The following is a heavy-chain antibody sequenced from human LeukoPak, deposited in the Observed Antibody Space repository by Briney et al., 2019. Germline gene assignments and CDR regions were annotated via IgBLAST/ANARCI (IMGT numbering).Heavy chain of an antibody. CDR2: IYTNGST. V-gene: IGHV4-4*09. J-gene: IGHJ3*02. CDR1: GGYFSSYY. D-gene: IGHD5-24*01. Sequence: SETLSLTCTVSGGYFSSYYWSWIRQPPGTGLEWIGYIYTNGSTHYNPPLRSRATMSLATSTHQVSLRLSSVAAADTAVFSCATHRAEMATITDDAFDIWGQGTTVTVSS. CDR3: ATHRAEMATITDDAFDI.